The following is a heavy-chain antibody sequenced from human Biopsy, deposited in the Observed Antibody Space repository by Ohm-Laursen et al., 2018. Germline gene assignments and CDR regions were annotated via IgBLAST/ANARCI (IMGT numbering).Heavy chain of an antibody. J-gene: IGHJ1*01. CDR2: NIPILGTG. CDR3: ATKLTGYFHH. CDR1: GGTFSNYG. D-gene: IGHD3-9*01. V-gene: IGHV1-69*06. Sequence: ASVKVSCKVPGGTFSNYGVNWVRQAPGQGLEWLGGNIPILGTGNYAQKFQDRVTVAADTSTSTATMELRSLRSDDTAVYYCATKLTGYFHHWGQGTLVTVSS.